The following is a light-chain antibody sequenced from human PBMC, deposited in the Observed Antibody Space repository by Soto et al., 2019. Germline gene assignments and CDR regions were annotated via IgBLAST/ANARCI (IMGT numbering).Light chain of an antibody. CDR2: RAS. CDR1: QRSGRW. V-gene: IGKV1-5*03. J-gene: IGKJ1*01. CDR3: QQYNSYPWT. Sequence: DIQMTQVPCTLAAAVGGRVTITCRARQRSGRWLGWDQEEPGKGPKLLIYRASTLGRGVPSNFSGSGSGTEFTLTISSLQPEDFATYYCQQYNSYPWTFGQGTKVDIK.